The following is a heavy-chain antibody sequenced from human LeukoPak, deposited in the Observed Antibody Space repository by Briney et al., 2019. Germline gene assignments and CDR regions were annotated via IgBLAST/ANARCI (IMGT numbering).Heavy chain of an antibody. D-gene: IGHD6-19*01. CDR1: GFTFSSYW. V-gene: IGHV3-7*05. J-gene: IGHJ4*02. Sequence: GGSLRLSCAASGFTFSSYWMSWVRQAPGKGREWLANIKQDGGQKYYVASVHGPFTLSRDNAKTSLYLQMNSLRAEDTAVYYCARVLSGWSFDYWGQGTLVTVSS. CDR2: IKQDGGQK. CDR3: ARVLSGWSFDY.